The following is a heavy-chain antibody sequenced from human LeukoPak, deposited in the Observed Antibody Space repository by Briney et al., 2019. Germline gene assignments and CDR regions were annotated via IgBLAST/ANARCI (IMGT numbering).Heavy chain of an antibody. CDR3: AKKDSGGSYNWFDP. J-gene: IGHJ5*02. Sequence: PGGSLRLSCAASGFDFSSNWMHWVRHAPGQGLVWVSRIKGDGISTNYADSVKGRFTISRDIAKNTLYLQMNSLRAEDTAVYYCAKKDSGGSYNWFDPWGQGTLVTASS. D-gene: IGHD3-22*01. V-gene: IGHV3-74*01. CDR1: GFDFSSNW. CDR2: IKGDGIST.